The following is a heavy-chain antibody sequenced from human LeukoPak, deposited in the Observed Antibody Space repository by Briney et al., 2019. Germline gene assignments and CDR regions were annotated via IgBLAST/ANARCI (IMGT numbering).Heavy chain of an antibody. CDR3: AKEGGTRRTAFDY. CDR2: IRYDGSNK. D-gene: IGHD5-18*01. CDR1: GFTFSGYG. J-gene: IGHJ4*02. Sequence: PGGSLRLSCAASGFTFSGYGMHWVRQAPGKGLEWVAFIRYDGSNKYYADSVKGRFTISRDNSKNTLYLQMNSLRAEDTAVYYCAKEGGTRRTAFDYWGQGTLVTVSS. V-gene: IGHV3-30*02.